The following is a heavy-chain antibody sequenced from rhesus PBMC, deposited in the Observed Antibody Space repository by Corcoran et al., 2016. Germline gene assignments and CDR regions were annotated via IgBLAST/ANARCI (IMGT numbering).Heavy chain of an antibody. CDR2: SYGGSGTT. CDR1: GYSISSGYG. D-gene: IGHD3-3*01. J-gene: IGHJ3*01. Sequence: QVQLQESGPGLVKPSETLSLICAVSGYSISSGYGWGWIRQPPGKGLEGIGQSYGGSGTTHSPPPPKSGFTVSKATSKNQFSLKLSSVTAADTAVYYCARNIWTGYYTPDAFDFWGQGLRVTVSS. CDR3: ARNIWTGYYTPDAFDF. V-gene: IGHV4-127*01.